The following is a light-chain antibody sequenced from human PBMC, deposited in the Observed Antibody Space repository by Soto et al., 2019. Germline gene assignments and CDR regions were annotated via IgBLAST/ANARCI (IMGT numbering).Light chain of an antibody. V-gene: IGLV2-14*01. CDR3: SSYTSSPVV. CDR2: DVS. CDR1: SSDVGGYNY. J-gene: IGLJ2*01. Sequence: QSVLTQPASVSGSPGQSITISCTGTSSDVGGYNYVSWYQQHPGKAPKLMIYDVSNRPSGVSNRFSGSKSGNTASLTISGLQAEDDAYYYCSSYTSSPVVFGGGTKLTVL.